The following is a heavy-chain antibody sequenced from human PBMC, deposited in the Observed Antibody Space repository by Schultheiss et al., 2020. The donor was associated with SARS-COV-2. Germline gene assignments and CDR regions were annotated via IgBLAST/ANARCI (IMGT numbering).Heavy chain of an antibody. CDR2: ISGGGSST. CDR1: GFTFSSYA. V-gene: IGHV3-23*01. CDR3: AKDLNRHCSGGSCYFGSGYYGMDV. D-gene: IGHD2-15*01. Sequence: GGSLRLSCAASGFTFSSYAMSWVRQAPGKGLEWVSGISGGGSSTYYADSVKGRFTISRDNSKNTLYLQMNSLRAEDTALYYCAKDLNRHCSGGSCYFGSGYYGMDVWGQGTTVTVSS. J-gene: IGHJ6*02.